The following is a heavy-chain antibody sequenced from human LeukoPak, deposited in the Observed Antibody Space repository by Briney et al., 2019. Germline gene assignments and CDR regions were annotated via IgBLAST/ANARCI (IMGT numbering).Heavy chain of an antibody. Sequence: GGSLRLSCAASGFTFSSYGMHWVRQAPGKGLEWVAFIRYDGSNKYYADSVKGRFTISRDNSKNTLYLQMNSLRAEDTAVYYCAKVTTGIAVAGTIGPLDVWGKGTTVTVSS. J-gene: IGHJ6*04. D-gene: IGHD6-19*01. CDR3: AKVTTGIAVAGTIGPLDV. CDR2: IRYDGSNK. V-gene: IGHV3-30*02. CDR1: GFTFSSYG.